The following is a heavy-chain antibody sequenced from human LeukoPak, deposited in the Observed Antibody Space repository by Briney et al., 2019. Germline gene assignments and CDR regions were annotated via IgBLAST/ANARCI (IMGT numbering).Heavy chain of an antibody. CDR3: ARARNYDFGSPYRNY. CDR2: INHSGST. J-gene: IGHJ4*02. Sequence: SETLSLTCAVYGGSFSGYYWSWIRQPPGKGMEWIGEINHSGSTNYNPSLRSRVTISVDTSKNQFSLKLSSVTAADTAVYYCARARNYDFGSPYRNYCGLGTL. V-gene: IGHV4-34*01. D-gene: IGHD3-3*01. CDR1: GGSFSGYY.